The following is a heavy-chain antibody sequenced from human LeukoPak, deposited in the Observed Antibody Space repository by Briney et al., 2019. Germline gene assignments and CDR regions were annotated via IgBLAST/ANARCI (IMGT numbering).Heavy chain of an antibody. V-gene: IGHV3-7*01. CDR3: AREGYGDSSSPVLYYYYMDV. CDR2: IKQDGSEK. Sequence: GGSLRLSCAASGFTFSSYWMSWVRQAPGKGLEWVANIKQDGSEKYYVDSVKGRFTISRDNAKNSLYLQMNSLRAEDTAVYYCAREGYGDSSSPVLYYYYMDVWGKGTTVTVSS. CDR1: GFTFSSYW. J-gene: IGHJ6*03. D-gene: IGHD4-17*01.